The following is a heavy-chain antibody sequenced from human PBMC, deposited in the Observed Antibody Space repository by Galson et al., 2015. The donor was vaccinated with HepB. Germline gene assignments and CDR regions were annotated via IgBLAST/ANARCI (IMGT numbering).Heavy chain of an antibody. J-gene: IGHJ5*02. CDR3: ARGTYYDSRGYLRNWLDP. V-gene: IGHV1-69*13. D-gene: IGHD3-22*01. Sequence: SVKVSCKASGGTFSSYAISWVRQAPGQGLEWMGGIITIFGTANYAQKFQGRVTITADESTSTAYMELSSLRSEDTAVYYCARGTYYDSRGYLRNWLDPWGQGTLVTVSS. CDR2: IITIFGTA. CDR1: GGTFSSYA.